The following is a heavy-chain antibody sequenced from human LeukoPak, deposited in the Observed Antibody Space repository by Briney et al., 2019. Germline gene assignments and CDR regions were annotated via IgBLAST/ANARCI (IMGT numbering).Heavy chain of an antibody. V-gene: IGHV3-66*01. D-gene: IGHD6-13*01. Sequence: QAGGSLRLSCAASGFTVSSNYMSWVRQAPGKGLEWVSVIYSGGRTYYADSVKGRFTISRDNSKNTLYLQMNSLRAEDTAVYYCARDFGPLIGSSWGGLWGQGTLVTVSS. CDR1: GFTVSSNY. CDR2: IYSGGRT. CDR3: ARDFGPLIGSSWGGL. J-gene: IGHJ4*02.